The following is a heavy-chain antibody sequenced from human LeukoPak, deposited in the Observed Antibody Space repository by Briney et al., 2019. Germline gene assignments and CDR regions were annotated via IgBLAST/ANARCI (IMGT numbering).Heavy chain of an antibody. CDR2: ISSASGSI. J-gene: IGHJ4*02. Sequence: GGSLRLSCAASGFTFSSYSMNWVRQAPGKGLEWVSYISSASGSIYYADSVKGRFTISRDNAKNSLFLQMNSLRAEDTAVYYCARDYYGSGSYFLSFDYWGQGTLVTVSS. CDR3: ARDYYGSGSYFLSFDY. D-gene: IGHD3-10*01. V-gene: IGHV3-48*04. CDR1: GFTFSSYS.